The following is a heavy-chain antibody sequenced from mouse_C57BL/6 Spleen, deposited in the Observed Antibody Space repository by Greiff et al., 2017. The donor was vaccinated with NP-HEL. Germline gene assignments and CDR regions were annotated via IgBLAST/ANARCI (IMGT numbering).Heavy chain of an antibody. CDR2: IYPGDGDT. Sequence: VQLQQSGPELVKPGASVKISCKASGYAFSSSWMNWVKQRPGKGLEWIGRIYPGDGDTNYNGKFKGTATLTADKSSSTAYMQLSSLTSEDAAVYCCGKGGWAEGFEYWGQGTLVTVSA. D-gene: IGHD1-1*02. CDR3: GKGGWAEGFEY. CDR1: GYAFSSSW. V-gene: IGHV1-82*01. J-gene: IGHJ3*01.